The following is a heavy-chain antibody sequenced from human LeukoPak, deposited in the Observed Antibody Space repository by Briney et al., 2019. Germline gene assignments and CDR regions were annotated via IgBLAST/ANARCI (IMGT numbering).Heavy chain of an antibody. CDR2: IKQDGSEK. Sequence: GGSLRLSCAASGFTFSSYWMTWVRQAPGKGLEWVANIKQDGSEKYYVDSVKGRFTISRDNAKNSLYLQMNSLRVEDTAVYYCARDRISQAAAGTPSDYWGQGTLVTVSS. CDR1: GFTFSSYW. J-gene: IGHJ4*02. V-gene: IGHV3-7*05. CDR3: ARDRISQAAAGTPSDY. D-gene: IGHD6-13*01.